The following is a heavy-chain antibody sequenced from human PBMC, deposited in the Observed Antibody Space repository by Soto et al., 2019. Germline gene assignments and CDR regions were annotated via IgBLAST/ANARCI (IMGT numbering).Heavy chain of an antibody. CDR2: ISAYNGNT. D-gene: IGHD1-1*01. V-gene: IGHV1-18*01. CDR3: ARVIVTGSEYNYYYYGMDV. J-gene: IGHJ6*02. Sequence: GASVKVSCKASGYTFTSDGISWVRQAPGQGLEWMGWISAYNGNTNYAQKLQGRVKLTADESTRTAYMELSTLRSEDTAVYYCARVIVTGSEYNYYYYGMDVWGQGTTVTVSS. CDR1: GYTFTSDG.